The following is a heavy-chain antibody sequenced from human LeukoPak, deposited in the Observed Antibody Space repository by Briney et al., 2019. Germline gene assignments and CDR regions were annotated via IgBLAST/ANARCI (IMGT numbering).Heavy chain of an antibody. J-gene: IGHJ4*02. CDR3: ARGDDSSGYYGPRGDY. V-gene: IGHV3-11*01. D-gene: IGHD3-22*01. CDR2: ISSSGSTI. CDR1: GFTFSDYY. Sequence: GGSLRLSCAASGFTFSDYYMSWIRQAPGKGLEWVSYISSSGSTIYYADSVKGRFTISRDNAKNSLYLQMNSLRAEDTAAYYCARGDDSSGYYGPRGDYWGQGTLVTVSS.